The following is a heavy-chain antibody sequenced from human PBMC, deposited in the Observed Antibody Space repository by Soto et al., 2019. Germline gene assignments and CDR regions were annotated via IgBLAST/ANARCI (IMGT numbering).Heavy chain of an antibody. CDR2: IKQDGSEK. V-gene: IGHV3-7*01. CDR3: ERNRIQLWLQALNY. CDR1: GFTFSSYW. Sequence: QPGWSLRLSCAASGFTFSSYWMNWVRHAPGKGLEWVANIKQDGSEKYYVDSVEGRFTISRDNAKNSLYLQMNSLRAEDTAVYYCERNRIQLWLQALNYWGQGTPVTVSS. D-gene: IGHD5-18*01. J-gene: IGHJ4*02.